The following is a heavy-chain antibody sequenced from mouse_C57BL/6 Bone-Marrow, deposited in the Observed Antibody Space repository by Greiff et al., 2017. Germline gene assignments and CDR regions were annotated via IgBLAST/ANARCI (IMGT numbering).Heavy chain of an antibody. D-gene: IGHD1-1*01. CDR1: GYTFTSYD. CDR2: IYPRDGST. Sequence: QVTLKECGPELVKPGASVKLSCKASGYTFTSYDINWVKQRPGQGLEWIGWIYPRDGSTKYNEKFKGKATLTVDTSSSTAYMELHSLTSEDSAVYFCARDYGSSYWYFDVWGTGTTVTVSS. V-gene: IGHV1-85*01. J-gene: IGHJ1*03. CDR3: ARDYGSSYWYFDV.